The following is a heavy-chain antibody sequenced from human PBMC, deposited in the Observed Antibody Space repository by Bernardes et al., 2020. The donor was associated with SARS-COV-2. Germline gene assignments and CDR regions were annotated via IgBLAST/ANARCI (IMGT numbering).Heavy chain of an antibody. CDR2: IRGTVDSS. D-gene: IGHD4-17*01. J-gene: IGHJ4*02. V-gene: IGHV3-23*01. Sequence: GGSLRLSCAASGFTFSSYSMNWVCQAPGKGLEWVSTIRGTVDSSFYVASVKGRFTISRDNSKNTLYLQMTSLRVEDTAIYYCTDYDRDFWGQGTLVTVSS. CDR1: GFTFSSYS. CDR3: TDYDRDF.